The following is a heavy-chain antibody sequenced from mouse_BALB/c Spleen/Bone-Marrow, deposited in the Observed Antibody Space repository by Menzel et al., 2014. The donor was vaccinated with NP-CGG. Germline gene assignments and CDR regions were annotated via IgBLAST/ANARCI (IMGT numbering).Heavy chain of an antibody. CDR1: GFPFTSYW. CDR3: ASVYAGGTDH. J-gene: IGHJ2*01. D-gene: IGHD2-14*01. V-gene: IGHV1-69*02. Sequence: QVQIPPCGAELVTPGASVQLSCTDSGFPFTSYWMHWVRQRPGQGLEWIGAIDPSDSYTNYNQKLKGKATVTVDKAASTAYMQLSSLTSEDSAAYYWASVYAGGTDHWAQSTPLTVPS. CDR2: IDPSDSYT.